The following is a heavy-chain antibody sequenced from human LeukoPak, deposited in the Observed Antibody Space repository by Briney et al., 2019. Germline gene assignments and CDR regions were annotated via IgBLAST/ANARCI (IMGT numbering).Heavy chain of an antibody. CDR1: GFSFSSYS. CDR2: ITRNSDVS. CDR3: ARTRSGGYNADFDI. D-gene: IGHD5-24*01. V-gene: IGHV3-48*04. Sequence: GGSLRLSCAASGFSFSSYSMNWVRQAPGKGLEWVSFITRNSDVSEYADSVKGRFPISRDNAKNSLYLQMNNLRVEDTAVYYCARTRSGGYNADFDIWGQGTVVTVSS. J-gene: IGHJ3*02.